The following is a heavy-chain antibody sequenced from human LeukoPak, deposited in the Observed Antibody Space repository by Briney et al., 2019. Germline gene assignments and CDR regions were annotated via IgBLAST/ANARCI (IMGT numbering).Heavy chain of an antibody. Sequence: GGSLRLSCAASGFTFSGYGMHWVRQAPAKGLEWVAVIWYDGSNKYYADSVKGRFTISRDNSKNTLYLQMNSLRAEDTAVYYCAREHTAMAAFDYWGQGTLVTVSS. D-gene: IGHD5-18*01. CDR3: AREHTAMAAFDY. V-gene: IGHV3-33*01. CDR2: IWYDGSNK. J-gene: IGHJ4*02. CDR1: GFTFSGYG.